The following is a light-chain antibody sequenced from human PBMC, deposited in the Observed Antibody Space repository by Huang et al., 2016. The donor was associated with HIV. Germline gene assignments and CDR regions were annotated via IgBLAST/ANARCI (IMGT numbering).Light chain of an antibody. CDR1: QDIRSY. V-gene: IGKV1-9*01. J-gene: IGKJ4*01. Sequence: IQLTQSPSSLSASVGDRVTITCRASQDIRSYLAWYQQIPGKAPKLLIYGASTLQSGVPSMFSGSGSGTEYSLTISSLQPEDFATYYCQQLSTSLTFGGGTKVEMK. CDR3: QQLSTSLT. CDR2: GAS.